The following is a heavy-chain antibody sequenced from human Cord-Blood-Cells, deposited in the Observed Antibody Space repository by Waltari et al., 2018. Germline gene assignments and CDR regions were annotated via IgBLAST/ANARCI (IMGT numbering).Heavy chain of an antibody. CDR2: IYPSGST. Sequence: QVQLPESGPGLVKPSETLSLTCAVSGYSISSGYYWCWIRQPPGKGLEWIGGIYPSGSTYYNPSLKSRVTISVDTSKNQFSLKLGAVTAADTAVYYCAREAAGDAFDIWGQGTMVTVSS. J-gene: IGHJ3*02. D-gene: IGHD2-15*01. CDR1: GYSISSGYY. V-gene: IGHV4-38-2*02. CDR3: AREAAGDAFDI.